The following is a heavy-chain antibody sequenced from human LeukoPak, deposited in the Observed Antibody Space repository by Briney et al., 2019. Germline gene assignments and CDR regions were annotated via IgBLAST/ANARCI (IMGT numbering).Heavy chain of an antibody. V-gene: IGHV1-58*01. CDR2: IVVGSGNT. CDR1: GFTFTSSA. Sequence: SVKVSFKASGFTFTSSAVQWVRQARGLRLEWIGWIVVGSGNTNYAQKFQERVTITRDMSTSTAYMELSSLRSEDTAVYYCAASPDYYDSSGYSYYFDYWGQGTLVTISS. CDR3: AASPDYYDSSGYSYYFDY. D-gene: IGHD3-22*01. J-gene: IGHJ4*02.